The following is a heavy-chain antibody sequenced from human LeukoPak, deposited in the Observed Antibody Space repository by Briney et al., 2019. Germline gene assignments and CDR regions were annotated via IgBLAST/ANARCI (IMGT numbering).Heavy chain of an antibody. CDR3: AKDYSSCYDY. Sequence: PGGSLRLSCAASGFTFSSYSMNWVRQAPGKGLEWVSSVSSSSSYIYYADSVKGRFTISRDNAKNSLYLQMNSLRAEDTAVYYCAKDYSSCYDYWGQGTLVTVSS. V-gene: IGHV3-21*01. D-gene: IGHD2-2*01. J-gene: IGHJ4*02. CDR1: GFTFSSYS. CDR2: VSSSSSYI.